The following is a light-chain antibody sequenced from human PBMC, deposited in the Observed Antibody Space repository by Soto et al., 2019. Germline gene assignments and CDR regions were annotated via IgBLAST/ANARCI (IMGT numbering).Light chain of an antibody. CDR2: GAS. Sequence: EIVMTQSPATLSVSPGERATLSCRASQSVSSNLAWYQQKPGQAPRLLIYGASTRATGIPARFSGSGSGTEFTLTISSLQSEDLAVSYCQQYNSWPPLTFGGGTKVEIK. V-gene: IGKV3-15*01. J-gene: IGKJ4*01. CDR3: QQYNSWPPLT. CDR1: QSVSSN.